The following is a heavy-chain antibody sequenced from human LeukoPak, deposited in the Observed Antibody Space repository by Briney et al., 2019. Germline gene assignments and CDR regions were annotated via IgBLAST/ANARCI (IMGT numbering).Heavy chain of an antibody. V-gene: IGHV3-72*01. CDR1: GFTFSDHY. J-gene: IGHJ4*02. CDR2: TRNKANSYTT. D-gene: IGHD2-2*01. CDR3: ARTDAWSFDY. Sequence: GGSLRLSCAASGFTFSDHYMDWVRQAPGKGLEWVGRTRNKANSYTTEYAASVKGRFTISRDDSENSLYLQMSSLKTEDTAVYYCARTDAWSFDYWGQGTLVTVSS.